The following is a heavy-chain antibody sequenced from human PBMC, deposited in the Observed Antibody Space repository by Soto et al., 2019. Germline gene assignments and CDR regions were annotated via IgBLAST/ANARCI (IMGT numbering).Heavy chain of an antibody. V-gene: IGHV3-48*01. Sequence: EVQLVESGGGLVQPGGSLRLSCAASGFTFSSYSMNWVRQAPGKGLEWVSYISSSSSTIYYADSVKGRFTISRDNAKNSLYLQMNSLRAEDTAVYYCARGRYRKQYSGYDYWGQGTLVTVSS. J-gene: IGHJ4*02. CDR3: ARGRYRKQYSGYDY. CDR2: ISSSSSTI. D-gene: IGHD5-12*01. CDR1: GFTFSSYS.